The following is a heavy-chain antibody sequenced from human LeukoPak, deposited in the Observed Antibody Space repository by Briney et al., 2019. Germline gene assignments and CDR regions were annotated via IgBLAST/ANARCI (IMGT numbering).Heavy chain of an antibody. CDR3: ARDGPGGQLLYQGYMDV. J-gene: IGHJ6*03. CDR1: GYTFTGYY. Sequence: GASVKVSCKASGYTFTGYYMHWVRQAPGQGLEWMGWINPNSGGTNYAQKFQGRVTMTRDTSISTAYMELSRLRSDDTAVYYCARDGPGGQLLYQGYMDVWGKGTTVTISS. V-gene: IGHV1-2*02. CDR2: INPNSGGT. D-gene: IGHD2-2*02.